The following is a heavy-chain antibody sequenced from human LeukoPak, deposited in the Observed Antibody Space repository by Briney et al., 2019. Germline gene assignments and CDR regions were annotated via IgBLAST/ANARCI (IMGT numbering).Heavy chain of an antibody. CDR2: ISYDGSNK. D-gene: IGHD1-26*01. V-gene: IGHV3-30*18. CDR1: GFTFSSYG. J-gene: IGHJ4*02. CDR3: AKDLRWELLGMVY. Sequence: GGSLRLSCAASGFTFSSYGMHWVRQAPGKGLEWVAVISYDGSNKYYADSVKGRFTISRDNSKNTLYLQMNSLRAEDTAVYYCAKDLRWELLGMVYRGQGTLVTVSS.